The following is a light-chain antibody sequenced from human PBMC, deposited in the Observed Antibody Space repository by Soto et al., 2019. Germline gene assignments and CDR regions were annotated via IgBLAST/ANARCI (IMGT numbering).Light chain of an antibody. CDR2: DVS. Sequence: QSALTQPASVSGSPGQSITISCTGTSSDVGGYNYVSWYQQHPGKAPKLMIYDVSNRPSGVSNRFSGSKSGNTASPTISGLQAEEEADYCCSSYTSSSTYVVFGGGTKLTVL. CDR3: SSYTSSSTYVV. V-gene: IGLV2-14*01. J-gene: IGLJ2*01. CDR1: SSDVGGYNY.